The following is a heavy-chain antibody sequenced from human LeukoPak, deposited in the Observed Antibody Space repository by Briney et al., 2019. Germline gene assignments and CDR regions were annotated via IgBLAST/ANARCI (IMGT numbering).Heavy chain of an antibody. Sequence: PSETLSLTCTVSGGSISSYYWSWIRQPAGKGLEWIGRIYTSGSTNYNPSLKSRVTMSVDTSKNQFPLKLSSVTAADTAVYYCARDRDYYDSSGYYSDAFDIWGQGTMVTVSS. CDR1: GGSISSYY. CDR3: ARDRDYYDSSGYYSDAFDI. CDR2: IYTSGST. D-gene: IGHD3-22*01. V-gene: IGHV4-4*07. J-gene: IGHJ3*02.